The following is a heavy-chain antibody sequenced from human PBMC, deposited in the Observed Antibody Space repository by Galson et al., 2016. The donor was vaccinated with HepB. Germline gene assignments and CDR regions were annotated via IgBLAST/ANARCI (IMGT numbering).Heavy chain of an antibody. CDR2: VTHSGYT. Sequence: SETLSLTCAVYGGSFSGYYWNWIRQPPGKGLEWIGEVTHSGYTNYNPSLKSRVTISVDTSKNQFSLKVSSMTAADTGVYYCATRRMDVWGQGTAVTVSS. CDR3: ATRRMDV. V-gene: IGHV4-34*01. J-gene: IGHJ6*02. CDR1: GGSFSGYY.